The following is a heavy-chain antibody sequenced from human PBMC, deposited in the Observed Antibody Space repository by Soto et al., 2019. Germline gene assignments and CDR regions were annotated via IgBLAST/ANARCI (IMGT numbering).Heavy chain of an antibody. V-gene: IGHV4-59*01. Sequence: SETLSLTCTVSGGSISSYYWSWIRQPPGKGLEWIGYIYYSGSTNYNPSLKSRVTISVDTSKNQFSLKLSSVTAADTAVYYCARGGSGSYYNWGQGTLVTVSS. CDR2: IYYSGST. D-gene: IGHD3-10*01. CDR1: GGSISSYY. CDR3: ARGGSGSYYN. J-gene: IGHJ4*02.